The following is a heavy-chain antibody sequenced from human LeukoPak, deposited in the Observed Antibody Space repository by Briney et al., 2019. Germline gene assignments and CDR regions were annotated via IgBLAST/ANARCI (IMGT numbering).Heavy chain of an antibody. CDR1: GFIFSTYW. CDR3: ARSGITPLNY. Sequence: PGGSLRLSGAASGFIFSTYWMSWVRQAPGKGLEWVANIKQDGGEKYYVDSVKGRFTISRDDAKNSLYLQMNSLRAEDTAVYYCARSGITPLNYWGQGTLVTVSS. V-gene: IGHV3-7*01. CDR2: IKQDGGEK. D-gene: IGHD1-14*01. J-gene: IGHJ4*02.